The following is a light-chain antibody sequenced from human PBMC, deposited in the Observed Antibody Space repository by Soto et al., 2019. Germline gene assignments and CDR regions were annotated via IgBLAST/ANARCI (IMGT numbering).Light chain of an antibody. CDR3: SSYTSGSTPYV. J-gene: IGLJ1*01. CDR2: DVT. V-gene: IGLV2-14*03. CDR1: SSDVGAYDY. Sequence: QSALTQPASVSGSPGKSITISGTRTSSDVGAYDYVSWYQQYPGKAPKLMIYDVTDRPSGVSDRFFGSKSGNTASLTISGPQAEDEADYYCSSYTSGSTPYVFGTGTKVNVL.